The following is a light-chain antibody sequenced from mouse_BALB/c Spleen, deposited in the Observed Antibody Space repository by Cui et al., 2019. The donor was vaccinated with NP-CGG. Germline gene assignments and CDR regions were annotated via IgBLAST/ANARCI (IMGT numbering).Light chain of an antibody. Sequence: QAVVTQESALTTSPGETVTLTCRSSTGAVTTSNYANWVQEKPDHLFTGLIGGTNNRVPGVPARFSGSLIGDKAALTITRAQTEDEAVYFCALWYSNHWVFGGGTKL. V-gene: IGLV1*01. CDR2: GTN. CDR1: TGAVTTSNY. J-gene: IGLJ1*01. CDR3: ALWYSNHWV.